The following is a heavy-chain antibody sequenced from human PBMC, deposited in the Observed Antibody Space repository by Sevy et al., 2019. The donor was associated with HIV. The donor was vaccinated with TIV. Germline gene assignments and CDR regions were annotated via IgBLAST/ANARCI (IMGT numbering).Heavy chain of an antibody. D-gene: IGHD6-6*01. CDR1: GGSISSYF. Sequence: SETLSLTCTVSGGSISSYFYSWIRQPPGKGLEWIGNVYYSGSTNYNPSLTSRVTISVDTSKNQFSLELSSVTAADTAVYYCARQGRSAYFNYYAMDVWGQGTTVTVSS. CDR3: ARQGRSAYFNYYAMDV. V-gene: IGHV4-59*08. J-gene: IGHJ6*02. CDR2: VYYSGST.